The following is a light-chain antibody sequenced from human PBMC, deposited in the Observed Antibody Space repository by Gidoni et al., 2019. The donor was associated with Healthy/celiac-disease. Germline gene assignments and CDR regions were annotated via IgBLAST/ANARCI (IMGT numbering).Light chain of an antibody. V-gene: IGKV1-39*01. CDR2: AAS. Sequence: DIQMTHPHSSLSASVGDRVTITCRASQSISSYLNWYQQKPGKAPKLLIYAASSLQSGVPSRFSGSGSGTDFTLTISSLQPEDFATYYCQQSYSTPRYTFGQGTKLEIK. CDR1: QSISSY. J-gene: IGKJ2*01. CDR3: QQSYSTPRYT.